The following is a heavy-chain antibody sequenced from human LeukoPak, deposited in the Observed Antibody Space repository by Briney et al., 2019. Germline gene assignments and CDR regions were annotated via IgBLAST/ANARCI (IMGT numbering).Heavy chain of an antibody. V-gene: IGHV3-9*03. D-gene: IGHD1-26*01. CDR2: ISWNSGSI. CDR3: AKDMLPGGSYLSS. CDR1: GFTFDDYA. Sequence: PGRSLRLSCAASGFTFDDYAMHWVRQAPGKGLEWVSGISWNSGSIGYADSVKGRFTISRDNAKNSLYLQMNSLRAEDMALYYCAKDMLPGGSYLSSWGQGTLVTVSS. J-gene: IGHJ5*02.